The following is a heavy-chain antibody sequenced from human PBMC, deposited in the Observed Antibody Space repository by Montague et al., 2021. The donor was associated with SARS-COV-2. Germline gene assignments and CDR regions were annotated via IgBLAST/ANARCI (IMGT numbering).Heavy chain of an antibody. CDR3: ARDNYDYVWGSYRYVY. V-gene: IGHV3-30-3*01. CDR2: ISNDGSNK. Sequence: SLRLSCAASGFTVSSYAMHWVRQAPGKGLEWVAVISNDGSNKYYADSVXGRFTISSDNSKNTLYLQMNSLRAEDTAVYYCARDNYDYVWGSYRYVYWGQGTLVTVSS. CDR1: GFTVSSYA. J-gene: IGHJ4*02. D-gene: IGHD3-16*02.